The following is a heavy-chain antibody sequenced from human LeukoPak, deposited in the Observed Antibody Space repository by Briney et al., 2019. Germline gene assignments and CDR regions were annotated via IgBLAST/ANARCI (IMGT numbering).Heavy chain of an antibody. V-gene: IGHV4-59*08. D-gene: IGHD2-15*01. CDR1: GGSISSDY. Sequence: SETLSLTCSVSGGSISSDYWSWIRQPPGKGLEWIGYIYYSGSTNYNPSLKSRVTISVDTSKSQFSLKLTSVTAADTAIYYCARYCSGGSCDDGFDIWGQGTMVTVSS. CDR3: ARYCSGGSCDDGFDI. CDR2: IYYSGST. J-gene: IGHJ3*02.